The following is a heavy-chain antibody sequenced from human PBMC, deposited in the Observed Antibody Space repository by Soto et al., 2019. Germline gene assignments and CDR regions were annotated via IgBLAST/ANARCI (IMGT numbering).Heavy chain of an antibody. CDR1: GYTFTSYG. CDR3: ARDRALCLARRGDYVAFDI. V-gene: IGHV1-18*01. Sequence: ASVKVSCKASGYTFTSYGISWVRQAPGQGLEWMGWISAYNGNTNYAQKLQGRVTMTTDTSTSTAYMELRSLRSDDTAVYYCARDRALCLARRGDYVAFDIWGQGTMVTVSS. J-gene: IGHJ3*02. D-gene: IGHD4-17*01. CDR2: ISAYNGNT.